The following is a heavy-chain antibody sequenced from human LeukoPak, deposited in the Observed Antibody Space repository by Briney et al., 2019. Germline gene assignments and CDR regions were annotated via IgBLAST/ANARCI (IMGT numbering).Heavy chain of an antibody. CDR1: GFTFSDYY. Sequence: GGSLRLSCAASGFTFSDYYMSWIRQAPGKGLEWVSYTSSSSSYTNYADSVKGRFTISRDNAKNSLYLQMNSLRAEDTAVYYCARVRASFDYWGQGTLVTVSS. CDR3: ARVRASFDY. CDR2: TSSSSSYT. J-gene: IGHJ4*02. V-gene: IGHV3-11*06. D-gene: IGHD3-16*01.